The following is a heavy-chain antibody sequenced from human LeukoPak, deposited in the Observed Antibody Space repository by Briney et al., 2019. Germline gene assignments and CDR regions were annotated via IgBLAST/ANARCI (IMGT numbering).Heavy chain of an antibody. CDR1: GGTFSSYA. D-gene: IGHD3-10*01. Sequence: SVKVSCKASGGTFSSYAISWVRQAPGQGLEWMGRIIPILGIANYAQKFQGRVTITADKSTGTAYMELSSLRSEDTAVYYCARDPMVRGVIDTYYYYGMDVWGQGTTVTVSS. CDR3: ARDPMVRGVIDTYYYYGMDV. CDR2: IIPILGIA. J-gene: IGHJ6*02. V-gene: IGHV1-69*04.